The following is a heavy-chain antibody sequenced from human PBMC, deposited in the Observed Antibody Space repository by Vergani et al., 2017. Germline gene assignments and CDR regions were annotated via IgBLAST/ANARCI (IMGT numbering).Heavy chain of an antibody. D-gene: IGHD4-17*01. J-gene: IGHJ4*02. Sequence: QITLKESGPTLVKPTQTLTLTCTFSGFSLSSSGMGVSWIRQPPGKALEWLARIDWDDDTYYSTSLKTRFTISKDTSKNQGVLTMTNMDPVDTATYYCARIPRIDYGLDYRGQGTLVTVSS. CDR2: IDWDDDT. CDR3: ARIPRIDYGLDY. V-gene: IGHV2-70*04. CDR1: GFSLSSSGMG.